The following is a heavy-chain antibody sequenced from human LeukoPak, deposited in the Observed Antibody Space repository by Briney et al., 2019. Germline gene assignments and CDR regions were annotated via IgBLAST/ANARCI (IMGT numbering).Heavy chain of an antibody. CDR3: VRAVYRMSGTAATFDY. CDR2: IYFSGST. CDR1: DGSITSYC. Sequence: PSGTLSLTCTVPDGSITSYCWSWIGKSPGKGLEWIGYIYFSGSTNYKPSPKSRVTISVDTSKNKFSLNMNSVSAADTAAYYTVRAVYRMSGTAATFDYWGQGTLVTVSS. J-gene: IGHJ4*02. D-gene: IGHD1-26*01. V-gene: IGHV4-59*01.